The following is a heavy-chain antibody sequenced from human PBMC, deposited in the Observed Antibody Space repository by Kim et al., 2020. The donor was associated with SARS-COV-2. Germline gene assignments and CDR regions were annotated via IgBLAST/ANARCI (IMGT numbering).Heavy chain of an antibody. V-gene: IGHV3-9*01. CDR2: ISWNSGSI. Sequence: GGSLRLSCAASGFTFDDYAMHWVRQAPGKGLEWVSGISWNSGSIGYADSVKGRFTISRDNAKNSLYLQMNSLRAEDTALYYCAKDIGTTVAGTLDYWGQGTLVTVSS. J-gene: IGHJ4*02. CDR3: AKDIGTTVAGTLDY. D-gene: IGHD6-19*01. CDR1: GFTFDDYA.